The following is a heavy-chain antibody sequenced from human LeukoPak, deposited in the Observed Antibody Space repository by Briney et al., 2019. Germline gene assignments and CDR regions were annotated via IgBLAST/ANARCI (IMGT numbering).Heavy chain of an antibody. D-gene: IGHD5-24*01. V-gene: IGHV3-23*01. J-gene: IGHJ4*02. CDR2: ISGSGGST. CDR3: ALETPARDGYDY. Sequence: PGGSLRLSCAASGFTFDDYAMHWVRQAPGKGLEWVSAISGSGGSTYYADSVKGRFTISRDNSKNTLYLQMNSLRAEDTAVYYCALETPARDGYDYWGQGTLVTVSS. CDR1: GFTFDDYA.